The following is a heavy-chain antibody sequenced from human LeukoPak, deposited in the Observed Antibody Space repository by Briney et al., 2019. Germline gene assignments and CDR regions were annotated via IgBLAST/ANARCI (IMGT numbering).Heavy chain of an antibody. CDR1: GYTFTGYY. V-gene: IGHV1-2*02. Sequence: ASVTVSCKASGYTFTGYYMHWVRQAPGQGLEWMGWINPNSGGTNYAQKFQGRVTMTRDTSVSTAYMELSRLRSDDTAVYYCARDRGGGALDYWGQGTLVTVSS. D-gene: IGHD1-26*01. CDR2: INPNSGGT. J-gene: IGHJ4*02. CDR3: ARDRGGGALDY.